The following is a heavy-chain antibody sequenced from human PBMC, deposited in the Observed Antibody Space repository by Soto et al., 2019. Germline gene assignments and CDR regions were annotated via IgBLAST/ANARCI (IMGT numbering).Heavy chain of an antibody. CDR1: GGSISSGDYY. D-gene: IGHD2-2*01. J-gene: IGHJ6*02. Sequence: QVQLQESGPGLVKPSQTLSLTCTVSGGSISSGDYYWSWIRQPPGKGLEWIGYIYYSGSTYYNPSLKSRVTISVDTSKNQFCLKLSSVTTADTAVYYCARVVPADYYYGMDVWGQGTTVTISS. V-gene: IGHV4-30-4*01. CDR3: ARVVPADYYYGMDV. CDR2: IYYSGST.